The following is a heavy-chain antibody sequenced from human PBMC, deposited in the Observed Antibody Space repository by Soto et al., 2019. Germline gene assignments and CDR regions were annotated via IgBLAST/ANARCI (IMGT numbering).Heavy chain of an antibody. D-gene: IGHD3-3*01. Sequence: SVKVAFTASGGPLSSYASIWVRQAPGQGLEWMGGIIPIFGTANYAQKFQGRVTITADESTSTAYMELSSLRSEDTAVYYCARSHPLTHKIFGVVITTSRAFDIWRQGTMVTVSS. CDR1: GGPLSSYA. CDR2: IIPIFGTA. CDR3: ARSHPLTHKIFGVVITTSRAFDI. V-gene: IGHV1-69*13. J-gene: IGHJ3*02.